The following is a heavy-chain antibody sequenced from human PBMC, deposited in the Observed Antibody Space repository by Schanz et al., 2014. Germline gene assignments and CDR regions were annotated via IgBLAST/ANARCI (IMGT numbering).Heavy chain of an antibody. CDR2: IYNGGGGRT. CDR1: GYTVSSHY. Sequence: EVQLLESGGGPVEPGGSLRLSCAASGYTVSSHYMSWVRQAPGKGLEWVSVIYNGGGGRTYYADSVKGRFTISSDISKNMLYLQMNSLRAEDTALYYCTKGMDSYVSGSDHWGQGTLVTVSS. D-gene: IGHD3-10*01. CDR3: TKGMDSYVSGSDH. J-gene: IGHJ4*02. V-gene: IGHV3-23*01.